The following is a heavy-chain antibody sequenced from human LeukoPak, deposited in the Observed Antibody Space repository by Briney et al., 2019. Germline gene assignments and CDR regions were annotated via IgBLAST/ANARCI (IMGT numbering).Heavy chain of an antibody. J-gene: IGHJ4*02. CDR1: GFTFSSYP. CDR2: ISGSDGNT. D-gene: IGHD5-12*01. CDR3: AKSKFATSGYDGSLDY. Sequence: GGSLRLSCAASGFTFSSYPLSWVRQAPGRGLEWVSGISGSDGNTYYADSVKGRFTISRDYSRNTLDLQMNSLRAEDTAVYYCAKSKFATSGYDGSLDYWGQGTLVTVSS. V-gene: IGHV3-23*01.